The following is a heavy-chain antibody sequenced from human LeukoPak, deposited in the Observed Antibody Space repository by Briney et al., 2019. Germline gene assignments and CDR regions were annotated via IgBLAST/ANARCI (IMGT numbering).Heavy chain of an antibody. V-gene: IGHV4-59*08. CDR2: IYYSGST. Sequence: SETLSLTCTVSGGSISSYYWSWIRQPPGKGLEWIGYIYYSGSTNYNPPLKSRVTISVDTSKNQFSLKLSSVTAADTAVYYCARQGDYYDSGSYYFDYWGQGTLVTVSS. CDR1: GGSISSYY. J-gene: IGHJ4*02. D-gene: IGHD3-10*01. CDR3: ARQGDYYDSGSYYFDY.